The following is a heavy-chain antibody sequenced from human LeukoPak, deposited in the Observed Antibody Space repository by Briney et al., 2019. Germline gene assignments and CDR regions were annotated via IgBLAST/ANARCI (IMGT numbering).Heavy chain of an antibody. CDR3: AREMRSPRGGFDY. D-gene: IGHD3-10*01. Sequence: SETLSLTCTVSGGSISSGGYYWSWIRQHPEKGLEWIGSMYYSGSTYYNPSLKSRVTISVDTSKSQFSLKVSSVTAADTAVYYCAREMRSPRGGFDYWDQGTLVTVSS. CDR2: MYYSGST. J-gene: IGHJ4*02. CDR1: GGSISSGGYY. V-gene: IGHV4-39*07.